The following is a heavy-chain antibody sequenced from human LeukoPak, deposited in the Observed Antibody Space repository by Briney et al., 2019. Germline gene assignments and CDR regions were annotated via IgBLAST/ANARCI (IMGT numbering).Heavy chain of an antibody. CDR3: ARHDDSSGYWNAFDI. V-gene: IGHV4-4*07. J-gene: IGHJ3*02. CDR1: GASISPYY. Sequence: SETLSLTCTVSGASISPYYWSWIRQPAGKGLEWIGRVYISGSTNHNPSLKSRVTISLDTSKNQFSLKLSSVTAADTAVYYCARHDDSSGYWNAFDIWGQGTMVTVSS. CDR2: VYISGST. D-gene: IGHD3-22*01.